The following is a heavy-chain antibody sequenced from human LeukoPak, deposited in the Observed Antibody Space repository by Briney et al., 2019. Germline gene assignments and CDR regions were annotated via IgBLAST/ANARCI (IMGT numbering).Heavy chain of an antibody. J-gene: IGHJ3*02. CDR2: VFHNGST. Sequence: SETLSLTCTVSGGSISDYFWSWIRQPPGKGLEWVGYVFHNGSTNYNPSLKSRVTISIDTSRIRFSLRLSSVTAADTARYYCARDLGRTAMVTSAFDIWGQGTMVTVSS. V-gene: IGHV4-59*01. CDR3: ARDLGRTAMVTSAFDI. CDR1: GGSISDYF. D-gene: IGHD5-18*01.